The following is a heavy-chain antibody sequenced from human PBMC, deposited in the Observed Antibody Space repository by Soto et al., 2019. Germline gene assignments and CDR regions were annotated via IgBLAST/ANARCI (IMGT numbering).Heavy chain of an antibody. CDR3: ASRSSGWYFDY. D-gene: IGHD6-19*01. CDR1: GFTFSSYA. CDR2: ISGSGGST. J-gene: IGHJ4*02. Sequence: EVQLLESGGGLVQPGGSLKLSCAASGFTFSSYAMSWVRQAPGKGLEWVSIISGSGGSTYYADSVKGRFTISRDNSKNTLYLQMNSLRAEDTAVYYCASRSSGWYFDYWGQGTLVTVSS. V-gene: IGHV3-23*01.